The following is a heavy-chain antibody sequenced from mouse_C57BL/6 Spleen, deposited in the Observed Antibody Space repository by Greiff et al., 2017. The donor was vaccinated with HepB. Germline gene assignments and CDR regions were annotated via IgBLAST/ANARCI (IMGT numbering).Heavy chain of an antibody. V-gene: IGHV1-52*01. CDR2: IDPSDSET. J-gene: IGHJ2*01. D-gene: IGHD1-1*01. Sequence: VQLQQPGAELVRPGSSVKLSCKASGYTFTSYWMHWVKQRPIQGLEWIGNIDPSDSETHYNQKFKDKATLTVDKSSSTAYMQLSSLTSEDSAVYYCAREGPLDYGSSFYFDYWGQGTTLTVSS. CDR3: AREGPLDYGSSFYFDY. CDR1: GYTFTSYW.